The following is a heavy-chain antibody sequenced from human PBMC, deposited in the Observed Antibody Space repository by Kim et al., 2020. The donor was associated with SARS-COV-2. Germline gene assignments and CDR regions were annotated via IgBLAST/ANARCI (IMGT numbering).Heavy chain of an antibody. CDR3: ARVCWQLGGDWFDP. Sequence: SVKVSCKASGGTFSSYAISWVRQAPGQGLEWMGRIIPILGIANYAQKFQGRVTITADKSTSTTYMELSSLRSEDTAVYYCARVCWQLGGDWFDPWGQGTLVTVSS. V-gene: IGHV1-69*04. CDR1: GGTFSSYA. J-gene: IGHJ5*02. D-gene: IGHD6-6*01. CDR2: IIPILGIA.